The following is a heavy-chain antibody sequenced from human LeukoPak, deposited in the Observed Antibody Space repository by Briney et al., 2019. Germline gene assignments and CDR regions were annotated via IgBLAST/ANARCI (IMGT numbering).Heavy chain of an antibody. Sequence: SETLSLTCTVSGGSIRSYYWNWIRQPPGKGLEWIGYIYYSGSTNYNPSLKSRVTISVDTSKNQFSLKLSSVTAADTAVYYCARDGGNGSDYWGQGTLVTVSS. CDR1: GGSIRSYY. CDR3: ARDGGNGSDY. J-gene: IGHJ4*02. D-gene: IGHD4-23*01. CDR2: IYYSGST. V-gene: IGHV4-59*01.